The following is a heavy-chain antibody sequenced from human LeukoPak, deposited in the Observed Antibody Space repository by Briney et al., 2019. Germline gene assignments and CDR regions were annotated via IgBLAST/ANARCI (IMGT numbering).Heavy chain of an antibody. CDR3: ARDQDWGSFDI. CDR1: GFTFSNFA. CDR2: VTGSGGTT. D-gene: IGHD7-27*01. V-gene: IGHV3-23*01. J-gene: IGHJ3*02. Sequence: GGSLRVSCAASGFTFSNFAMNWVRQAPGKGLEWVSGVTGSGGTTYYADSVKGRFAISRDNSKNTMYLQMSSLRAEDTAIYYCARDQDWGSFDIWGQGTMVTVSS.